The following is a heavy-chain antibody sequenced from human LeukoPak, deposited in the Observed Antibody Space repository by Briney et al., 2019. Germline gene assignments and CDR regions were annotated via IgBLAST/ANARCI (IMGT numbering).Heavy chain of an antibody. CDR1: GGTFSSYA. Sequence: SVKVSCKASGGTFSSYAISWVRQAPGQGLEWMGGIIPIFGTANYAQKFQGRVTITTDESTSTAYMELSSLRSEDTAVYYCARSHSYIVGATYYFDYWGQGTLVTVSS. CDR2: IIPIFGTA. D-gene: IGHD1-26*01. J-gene: IGHJ4*02. V-gene: IGHV1-69*05. CDR3: ARSHSYIVGATYYFDY.